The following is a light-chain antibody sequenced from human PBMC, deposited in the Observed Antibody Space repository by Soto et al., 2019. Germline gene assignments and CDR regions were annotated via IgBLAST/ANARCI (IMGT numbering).Light chain of an antibody. CDR3: QQRSNWPPPFT. Sequence: EIVLTQSPATLSLSPGERATLSCRASQSVSSYLAWYQQKPGQAPRLLIYDASNRATGIPARFSGSGSGTDFTLTISSLEPEGFAVYYCQQRSNWPPPFTFGPGTKVDIK. V-gene: IGKV3-11*01. CDR2: DAS. J-gene: IGKJ3*01. CDR1: QSVSSY.